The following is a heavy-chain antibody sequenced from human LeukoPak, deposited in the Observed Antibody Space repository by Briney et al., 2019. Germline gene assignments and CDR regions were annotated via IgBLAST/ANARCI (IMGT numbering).Heavy chain of an antibody. CDR2: IVVGSGNT. D-gene: IGHD6-13*01. CDR1: GFTFTSSA. Sequence: ASVKVSCKASGFTFTSSAMQWVRQARGQRLEWIGWIVVGSGNTNYAQKFQERVIITRDMSTSTAYMELSSLRSEDTAVYYCAADTIAAAGISQPENWFDPWGQGTLVTVSS. J-gene: IGHJ5*02. V-gene: IGHV1-58*02. CDR3: AADTIAAAGISQPENWFDP.